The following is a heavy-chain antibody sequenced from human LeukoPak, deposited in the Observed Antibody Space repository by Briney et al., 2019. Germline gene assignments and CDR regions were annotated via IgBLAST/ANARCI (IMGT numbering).Heavy chain of an antibody. J-gene: IGHJ4*02. CDR1: GYSISSGYY. Sequence: SETLSLTCAVSGYSISSGYYWGWIRQPPGNGLQWIGGIYHSGTTYYNPSLKSRATISVDTSKNQFSLKLSSVTAADTAVYYCARQSGHPEGDYWDQGTLVTVSS. D-gene: IGHD3-10*01. V-gene: IGHV4-38-2*01. CDR3: ARQSGHPEGDY. CDR2: IYHSGTT.